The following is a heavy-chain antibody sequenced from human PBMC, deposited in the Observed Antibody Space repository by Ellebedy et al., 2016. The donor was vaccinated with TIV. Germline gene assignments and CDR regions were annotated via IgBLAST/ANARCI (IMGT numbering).Heavy chain of an antibody. CDR2: IGAYNGNT. Sequence: AASVEVSCKASGYSLTSNGISWVRQAPGQGLAWMGWIGAYNGNTNYAQKFQGRVTMTTDTSTSTVYMDLRSLRSDDTAVYYCARGLWFGELDVWGQGTTVTVSS. J-gene: IGHJ6*02. V-gene: IGHV1-18*01. CDR3: ARGLWFGELDV. D-gene: IGHD3-10*01. CDR1: GYSLTSNG.